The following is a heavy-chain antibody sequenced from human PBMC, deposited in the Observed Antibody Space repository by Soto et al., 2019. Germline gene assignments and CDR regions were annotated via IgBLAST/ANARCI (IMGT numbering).Heavy chain of an antibody. CDR1: GFTFSSYS. V-gene: IGHV3-21*01. CDR3: ERDSYSSSWLYYYKDD. D-gene: IGHD6-13*01. Sequence: GGSLRLSCAASGFTFSSYSMNWVRQAPGKGLEWVSSISSSSSYIYYADSVKGRFTIARDNAKNSLYMKMNSLRAEDKAVYYCERDSYSSSWLYYYKDDWGKGTTVTVSS. CDR2: ISSSSSYI. J-gene: IGHJ6*03.